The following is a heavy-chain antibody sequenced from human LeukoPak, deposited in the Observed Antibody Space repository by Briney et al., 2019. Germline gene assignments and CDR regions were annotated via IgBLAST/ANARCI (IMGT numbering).Heavy chain of an antibody. CDR3: AREGYSSGWVRK. D-gene: IGHD6-19*01. J-gene: IGHJ4*02. V-gene: IGHV3-23*01. Sequence: GGSLRLSCAASGFTFSSCAMSWVRQAPGKGLEWVSTIIDSGNSIYYADSVKGRFTISRDNSKNTLYLQMNSLRAEDTAVYYCAREGYSSGWVRKWGQGTLVTVSS. CDR2: IIDSGNSI. CDR1: GFTFSSCA.